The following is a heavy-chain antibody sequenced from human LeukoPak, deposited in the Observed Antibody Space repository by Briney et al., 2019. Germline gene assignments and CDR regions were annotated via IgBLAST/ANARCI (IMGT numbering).Heavy chain of an antibody. J-gene: IGHJ4*02. V-gene: IGHV3-23*01. CDR3: AKDPPYDILTGYYGGYFDY. D-gene: IGHD3-9*01. Sequence: SGGSLRLSCAASGFTFSSYGMSWVRQAPGKGLEWVSAISGSGGSTYYADSVKGRFTISRDNSKNTLYLQMNSLRAEDTAVYYCAKDPPYDILTGYYGGYFDYWGQGTLVTVSS. CDR1: GFTFSSYG. CDR2: ISGSGGST.